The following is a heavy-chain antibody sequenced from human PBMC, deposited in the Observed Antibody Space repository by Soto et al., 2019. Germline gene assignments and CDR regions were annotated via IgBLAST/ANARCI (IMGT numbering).Heavy chain of an antibody. V-gene: IGHV1-3*04. CDR2: INIGSGRT. J-gene: IGHJ6*02. Sequence: ASVKVSCKTSGYDFSSYAMHWVRQAPGQRLEWMGWINIGSGRTEYSQNLQDRITITRDTSASTVYMDLSSLKSEDTSVYFCVRDGGDCVYRLTYYYCMGLDVWGQGTTVTVSS. D-gene: IGHD2-21*02. CDR3: VRDGGDCVYRLTYYYCMGLDV. CDR1: GYDFSSYA.